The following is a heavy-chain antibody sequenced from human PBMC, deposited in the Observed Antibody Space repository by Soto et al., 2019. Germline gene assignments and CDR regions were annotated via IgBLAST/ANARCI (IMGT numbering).Heavy chain of an antibody. Sequence: QVQLVQSGAEVKKPGSSVKVSCKASAGTFSSYAISWVRQAPGQGLEWMGGIIPIFGTANYAQKFQGRVTITADESTSTAYLELSSLRSEDTAVYYCARSNWGGSPIIAAVFDYWGQGTLVTVSS. CDR2: IIPIFGTA. V-gene: IGHV1-69*12. CDR1: AGTFSSYA. CDR3: ARSNWGGSPIIAAVFDY. D-gene: IGHD6-13*01. J-gene: IGHJ4*02.